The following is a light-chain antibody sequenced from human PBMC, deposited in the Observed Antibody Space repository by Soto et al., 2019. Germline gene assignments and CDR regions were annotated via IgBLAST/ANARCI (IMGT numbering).Light chain of an antibody. CDR2: RNT. V-gene: IGLV1-40*01. CDR1: GSNIGAGYD. Sequence: QSVLTQPPSVSGAPGQRVTISCTGSGSNIGAGYDVHWYQQLPGTAPKLLIYRNTNRPSGVPDRFSGSKSGTSASLAITGLQAEDEAEYYCQSYDSSLSGSEVVFGGGTKLTVL. CDR3: QSYDSSLSGSEVV. J-gene: IGLJ2*01.